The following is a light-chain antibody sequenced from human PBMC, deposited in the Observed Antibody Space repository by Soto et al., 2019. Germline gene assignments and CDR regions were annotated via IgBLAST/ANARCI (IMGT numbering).Light chain of an antibody. CDR3: GTWDSSLSAGGV. J-gene: IGLJ1*01. CDR1: SSNIGNNY. CDR2: DNN. V-gene: IGLV1-51*01. Sequence: QSVLTQPPSVSGAPGQRVTISCTGSSSNIGNNYVSWYQQLPGTAPKLLIYDNNKRPSGIPDRFSGSKSGTSATLGITGLQTGDEADYYCGTWDSSLSAGGVFGTGTKVNVL.